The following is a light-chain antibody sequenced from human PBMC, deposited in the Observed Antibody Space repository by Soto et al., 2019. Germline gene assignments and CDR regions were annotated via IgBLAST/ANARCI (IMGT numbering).Light chain of an antibody. CDR1: QDIRND. CDR3: LQDYNYPRT. J-gene: IGKJ2*01. Sequence: AIQMTQSPSSLSASVRDRVTITCRASQDIRNDLGWYQQKPGKAPKLLIFAASYLQSGVPSRFRGSGSGTDFTLTISSLQPEDFATYYCLQDYNYPRTFGQGTKLEIK. CDR2: AAS. V-gene: IGKV1-6*01.